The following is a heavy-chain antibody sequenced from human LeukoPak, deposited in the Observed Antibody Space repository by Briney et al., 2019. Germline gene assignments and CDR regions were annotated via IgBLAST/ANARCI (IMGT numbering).Heavy chain of an antibody. CDR3: ARDQGNVDSSAWYLVGNAFDI. V-gene: IGHV4-39*06. J-gene: IGHJ3*02. CDR2: VYYGGGT. D-gene: IGHD6-19*01. Sequence: SETLSLTCTVSGGSISSYYWGWIRQPPGKGLEWIGNVYYGGGTYYNPSLKSRVTISLDTSKNQFTLKLTSVTAADTAVYYCARDQGNVDSSAWYLVGNAFDIWGQGTMVSVSS. CDR1: GGSISSYY.